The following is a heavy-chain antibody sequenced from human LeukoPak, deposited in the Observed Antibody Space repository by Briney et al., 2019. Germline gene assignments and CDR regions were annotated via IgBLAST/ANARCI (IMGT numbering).Heavy chain of an antibody. D-gene: IGHD6-19*01. V-gene: IGHV3-23*01. Sequence: GGSLRLSCAASGFTFSSYALNWVRQAPRKGLEWVSGISNNGVNRNYADSVKGRVTISRDNSKNTRYLQMNSLRAEDTAVYYCAKGEFGRGWPNWGQGTLVTVSS. J-gene: IGHJ4*02. CDR3: AKGEFGRGWPN. CDR1: GFTFSSYA. CDR2: ISNNGVNR.